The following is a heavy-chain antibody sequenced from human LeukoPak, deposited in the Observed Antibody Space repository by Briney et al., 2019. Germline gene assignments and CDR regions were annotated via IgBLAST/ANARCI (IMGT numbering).Heavy chain of an antibody. J-gene: IGHJ4*02. D-gene: IGHD3-10*01. V-gene: IGHV1-69*04. CDR1: GYTFSSYG. CDR2: IIPILGIA. CDR3: ARGMYYYGSGSYANYFDY. Sequence: GASVKVSCKASGYTFSSYGISWVRQAPGQGLEWMGRIIPILGIANYAQKFQGRVTITADKSTSTAYMELSSLRSEDTAVYYCARGMYYYGSGSYANYFDYWGQGTLVTVSS.